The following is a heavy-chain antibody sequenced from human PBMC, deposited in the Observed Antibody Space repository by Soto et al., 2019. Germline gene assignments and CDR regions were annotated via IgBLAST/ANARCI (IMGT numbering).Heavy chain of an antibody. Sequence: SETLSLTCTVSGGSISSYYWSWIRQPPGKGLEWIGYIYYSGSTNYNPSLKSRVTISVDTSKNQFSLKLSSVTAADTAVYYCARQNDILTGWGFPTPTFDPWGQGTLVTVSS. V-gene: IGHV4-59*08. CDR3: ARQNDILTGWGFPTPTFDP. J-gene: IGHJ5*02. CDR2: IYYSGST. CDR1: GGSISSYY. D-gene: IGHD3-9*01.